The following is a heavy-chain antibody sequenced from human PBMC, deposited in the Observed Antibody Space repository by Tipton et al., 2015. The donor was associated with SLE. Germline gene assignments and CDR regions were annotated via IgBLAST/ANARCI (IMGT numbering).Heavy chain of an antibody. V-gene: IGHV3-21*01. D-gene: IGHD3-3*01. CDR2: ISSSSTYI. J-gene: IGHJ4*02. CDR1: GFTFSDYV. CDR3: AADFGNGFYLK. Sequence: SLRLSCAASGFTFSDYVVNWVRQAPGKGLEWVASISSSSTYIYYATSLKGRFTISRDNAKSSLFLQMHNLRAEDTAVYYCAADFGNGFYLKWGQGTLVTVSS.